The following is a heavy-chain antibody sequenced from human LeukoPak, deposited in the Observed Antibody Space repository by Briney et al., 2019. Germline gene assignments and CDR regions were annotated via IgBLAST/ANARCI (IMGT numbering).Heavy chain of an antibody. CDR2: IYYSGST. D-gene: IGHD4-23*01. Sequence: SETLSLTCTVSGGSISSYYWGWIRQPPGKGLEWNGYIYYSGSTNYNPSLKSRVTISVDTSKNPFSVKLSSVTAADTAVYYCARGPPLPPPTVVTLIHYYYGMDVWGQGTTVTVSS. CDR3: ARGPPLPPPTVVTLIHYYYGMDV. CDR1: GGSISSYY. J-gene: IGHJ6*02. V-gene: IGHV4-59*01.